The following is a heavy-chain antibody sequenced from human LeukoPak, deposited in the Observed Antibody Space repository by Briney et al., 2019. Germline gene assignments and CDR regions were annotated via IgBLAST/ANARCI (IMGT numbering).Heavy chain of an antibody. J-gene: IGHJ5*02. V-gene: IGHV1-2*02. CDR2: INPNSGDT. CDR1: GYTFTGYY. D-gene: IGHD2-2*01. CDR3: SRGPVPAAIFRFDP. Sequence: ASVKVSCKASGYTFTGYYTHWVRQAPGQGLEWMGWINPNSGDTKYAQKFQGRVTMTRDTSITTAYMELSGLNSDDTAVYYCSRGPVPAAIFRFDPWGQGTLVTVSS.